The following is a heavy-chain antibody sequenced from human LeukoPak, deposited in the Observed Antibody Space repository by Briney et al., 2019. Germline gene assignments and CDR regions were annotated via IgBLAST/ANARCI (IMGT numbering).Heavy chain of an antibody. CDR3: ARDLGYYGSGSYYRLPHFDY. CDR2: INPNSGGT. D-gene: IGHD3-10*01. J-gene: IGHJ4*02. CDR1: GYTFTGYY. Sequence: ASVKVSCKASGYTFTGYYMHWVRQAPGQGLEWMGWINPNSGGTNYAQKLQGRVTMTTDTSTSTAYMELRSLRSDDTAVYYCARDLGYYGSGSYYRLPHFDYWGQGTLVTVSS. V-gene: IGHV1-2*02.